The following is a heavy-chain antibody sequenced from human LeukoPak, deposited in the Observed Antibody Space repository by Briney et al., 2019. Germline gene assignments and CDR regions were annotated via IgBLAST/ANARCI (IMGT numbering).Heavy chain of an antibody. V-gene: IGHV1-69*06. Sequence: SVKVSCRASGGTFSSYAISWVRQAPGQGLEWMGGIIPIFGTANYAQKFQGRVTITADKSTSTAYMELSSLRSEDTAVYYCARVEYSSSSGGRGYYFDYWGQGTLVTVSS. D-gene: IGHD6-6*01. CDR2: IIPIFGTA. CDR3: ARVEYSSSSGGRGYYFDY. CDR1: GGTFSSYA. J-gene: IGHJ4*02.